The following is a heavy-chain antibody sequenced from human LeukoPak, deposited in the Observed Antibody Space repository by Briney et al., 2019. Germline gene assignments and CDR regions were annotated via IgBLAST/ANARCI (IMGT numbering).Heavy chain of an antibody. V-gene: IGHV3-23*01. CDR2: INGGST. CDR3: AKSVYGSGSY. Sequence: GGSLRLSCAASGLTFSNYGVSWVRQAPGKGLEWVSSINGGSTYYADSVKGRFTISRDDFKNTLYLQMNSLRAEDTAIYYCAKSVYGSGSYWGQGNPGHRLL. D-gene: IGHD3-10*01. J-gene: IGHJ4*02. CDR1: GLTFSNYG.